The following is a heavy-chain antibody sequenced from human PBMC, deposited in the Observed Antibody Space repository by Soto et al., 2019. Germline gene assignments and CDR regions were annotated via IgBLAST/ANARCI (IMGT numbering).Heavy chain of an antibody. CDR2: IYPGDSDT. CDR3: ARSGIAARPSSWFDP. V-gene: IGHV5-51*01. Sequence: GESLKISCKGSGYSFTSYWIGWVRQMPGKGLEWMGIIYPGDSDTRYSPSFQGQVTISANKSISTAYLQWSSLKASDTAMYYCARSGIAARPSSWFDPWGQGTLVTVSS. J-gene: IGHJ5*02. CDR1: GYSFTSYW. D-gene: IGHD6-6*01.